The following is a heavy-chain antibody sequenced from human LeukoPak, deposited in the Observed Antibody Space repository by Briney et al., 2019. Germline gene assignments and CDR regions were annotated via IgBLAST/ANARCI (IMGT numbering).Heavy chain of an antibody. V-gene: IGHV4-34*01. J-gene: IGHJ4*02. CDR1: GGSISRYY. CDR2: INHSGTT. CDR3: ARDSGYGGGFDY. Sequence: SETLSLTCAVYGGSISRYYWSWIRQAPGKGLEWIGGINHSGTTNYNPSLKSRVTISIDTSKNQFSLRLSSVTAADTAMYYCARDSGYGGGFDYWGQGTLVTVSS. D-gene: IGHD5-12*01.